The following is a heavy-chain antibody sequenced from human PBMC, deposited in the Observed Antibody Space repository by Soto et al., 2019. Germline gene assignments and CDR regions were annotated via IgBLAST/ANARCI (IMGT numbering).Heavy chain of an antibody. CDR1: GGSFSGYY. CDR3: ASASGYSSSWTG. D-gene: IGHD6-13*01. J-gene: IGHJ4*02. Sequence: PSETLSLTCAGYGGSFSGYYWSWIRQPPGKGLELIGEINHSVSTNYNPSLNSRVTISVDTSKHQFSLKLSSVTVAVTVVYYWASASGYSSSWTGWGQGTLVTVSS. V-gene: IGHV4-34*01. CDR2: INHSVST.